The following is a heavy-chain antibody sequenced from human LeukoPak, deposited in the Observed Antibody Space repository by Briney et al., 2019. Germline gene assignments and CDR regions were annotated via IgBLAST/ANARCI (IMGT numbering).Heavy chain of an antibody. CDR1: GYSFTSYW. J-gene: IGHJ4*02. CDR2: IYPGDSDT. D-gene: IGHD3-22*01. Sequence: GESLKISCKGSGYSFTSYWIGWVRQMPGKDLEWMGIIYPGDSDTRYSPSFQGQVTISADKSISTAYLQWSSLKASDTAMYYCARPPAYYYDSSGYSADYWGQGTLVTVSS. V-gene: IGHV5-51*01. CDR3: ARPPAYYYDSSGYSADY.